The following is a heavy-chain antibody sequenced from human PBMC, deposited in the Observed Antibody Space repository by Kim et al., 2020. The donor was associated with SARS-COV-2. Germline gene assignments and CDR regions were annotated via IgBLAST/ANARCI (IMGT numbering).Heavy chain of an antibody. Sequence: SETLSLTCAVSGGSISSSNWWSWVRQPPGKGLEWIGEIYHSGSTNYNPSLKSRVTISVDKSKNQFSLKLSSVTAADTAVYYCARASGSYHPFLKYWGQGTLVTVSS. D-gene: IGHD1-26*01. CDR2: IYHSGST. CDR3: ARASGSYHPFLKY. CDR1: GGSISSSNW. V-gene: IGHV4-4*02. J-gene: IGHJ4*02.